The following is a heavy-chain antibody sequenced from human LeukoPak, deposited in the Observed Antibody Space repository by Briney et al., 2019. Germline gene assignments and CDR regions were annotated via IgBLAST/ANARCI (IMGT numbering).Heavy chain of an antibody. CDR2: IIPIFGTA. D-gene: IGHD5-18*01. CDR3: ARDSGYSYGLHTDAFDI. CDR1: GGTFSSYA. V-gene: IGHV1-69*13. Sequence: SVKVSCKASGGTFSSYAISWVRQAPGQGLEWMGGIIPIFGTANYAQKFQGRVTVTADESTSTAYMELSSLRSEDTAVYYCARDSGYSYGLHTDAFDIWGQGTMVTVSS. J-gene: IGHJ3*02.